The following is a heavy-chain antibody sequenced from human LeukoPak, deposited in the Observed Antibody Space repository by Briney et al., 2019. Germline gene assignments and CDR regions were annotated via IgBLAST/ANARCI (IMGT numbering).Heavy chain of an antibody. D-gene: IGHD4-23*01. CDR3: AAVGGGY. J-gene: IGHJ4*02. Sequence: ASVKVSCKVSGYTLTELSMHWVRQAPGKGLEWMGGFDPEDGETIYAQKFQGRVTMTGDTSTDTAYMELSSLRSEDTAVYYCAAVGGGYGGRGTLVTVSS. V-gene: IGHV1-24*01. CDR1: GYTLTELS. CDR2: FDPEDGET.